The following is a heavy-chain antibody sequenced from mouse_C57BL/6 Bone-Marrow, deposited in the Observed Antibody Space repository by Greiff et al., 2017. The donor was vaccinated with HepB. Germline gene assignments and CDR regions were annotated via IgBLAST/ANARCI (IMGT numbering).Heavy chain of an antibody. J-gene: IGHJ4*01. CDR3: ARSKPYAMDY. V-gene: IGHV1-64*01. CDR2: IHPNSGST. CDR1: GYTFTSYW. Sequence: VKLQQPGAELVKPGASVKLSCKASGYTFTSYWMHWVKQRPGQGLEWIGMIHPNSGSTNYNEKFKSKATLTVDKSSSTAYMQLSSLTSEDSAVYYCARSKPYAMDYWGQGTSVTVSS.